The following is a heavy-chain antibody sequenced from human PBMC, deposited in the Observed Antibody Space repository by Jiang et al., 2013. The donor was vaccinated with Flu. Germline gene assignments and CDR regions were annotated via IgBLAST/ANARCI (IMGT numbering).Heavy chain of an antibody. V-gene: IGHV4-59*08. CDR2: IYYSGST. J-gene: IGHJ2*01. CDR1: GGSISGFY. Sequence: GSGLVKPTETLSLTCTVSGGSISGFYWSWFRQPPGKGLEWIGYIYYSGSTNYNPSLKSRVTISVDTSKNQFSLTLSSVTAADTAVYFCARRTAAALWYFDLWGRGTLVTVSS. CDR3: ARRTAAALWYFDL. D-gene: IGHD6-13*01.